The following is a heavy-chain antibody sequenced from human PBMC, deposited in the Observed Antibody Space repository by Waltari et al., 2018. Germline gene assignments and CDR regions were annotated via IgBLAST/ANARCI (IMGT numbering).Heavy chain of an antibody. J-gene: IGHJ4*02. Sequence: LRLQESGPGLVKPSETLSLTCTVSGGSISSSDCYWGWIRQPPGKGLESVGSVFYTGITSTTPSLKSRVTISVDTSKNQFSLRLSSVTAADTAVYYCARLTILGTEWGQGTLVTVSS. CDR1: GGSISSSDCY. CDR3: ARLTILGTE. CDR2: VFYTGIT. D-gene: IGHD2-21*01. V-gene: IGHV4-39*01.